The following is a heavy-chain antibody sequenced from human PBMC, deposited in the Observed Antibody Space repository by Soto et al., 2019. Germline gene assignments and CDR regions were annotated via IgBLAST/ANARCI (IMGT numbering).Heavy chain of an antibody. V-gene: IGHV3-23*01. Sequence: HPGGSLRLSCAASGFTFSSYAMSWVRQAPGKGLEWVSAISGSGGSTYYADSVKGRFTISRDNSKNTLYLQMNSLRAEDTAVYYCAKDPDAAVAGTTYFYWGQGTLVTVSS. CDR1: GFTFSSYA. J-gene: IGHJ4*02. D-gene: IGHD6-19*01. CDR2: ISGSGGST. CDR3: AKDPDAAVAGTTYFY.